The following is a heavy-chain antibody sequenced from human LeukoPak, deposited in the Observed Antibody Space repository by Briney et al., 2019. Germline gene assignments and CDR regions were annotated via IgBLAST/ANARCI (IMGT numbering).Heavy chain of an antibody. CDR1: GYTFTSYY. CDR2: INPSGGST. V-gene: IGHV1-46*01. J-gene: IGHJ4*02. D-gene: IGHD2-21*02. CDR3: AKTPNIKDSGDPYYFDY. Sequence: ASVKVSCKASGYTFTSYYMHWVRQAPGQGLEWMGIINPSGGSTSYAQKFQGRVTMTRDMSTSTVYMELSSLRSEDTAVYYCAKTPNIKDSGDPYYFDYGGQGPLVTVSS.